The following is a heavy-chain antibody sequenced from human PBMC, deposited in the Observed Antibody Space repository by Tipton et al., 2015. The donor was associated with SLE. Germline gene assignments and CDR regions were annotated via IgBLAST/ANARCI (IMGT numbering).Heavy chain of an antibody. Sequence: SLRLSCAASGFTFSSYAMHWVRQAPGKGLEWVAVISYDGSNKYYADSVKGRFTISRDNSKNTLYLQMNSLRAEDTAVYYCARAILLWFWPFDYWGQGTLVTVSS. J-gene: IGHJ4*02. V-gene: IGHV3-30*04. CDR2: ISYDGSNK. CDR3: ARAILLWFWPFDY. D-gene: IGHD3-10*01. CDR1: GFTFSSYA.